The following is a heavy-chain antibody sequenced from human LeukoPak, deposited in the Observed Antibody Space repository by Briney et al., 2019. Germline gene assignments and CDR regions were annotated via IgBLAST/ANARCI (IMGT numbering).Heavy chain of an antibody. D-gene: IGHD3-10*01. CDR1: GFTFSSYS. CDR2: ISSSTNYI. Sequence: PGGSLRLSCAASGFTFSSYSMNWVRQAPGKGLEWVSSISSSTNYIYYADSVKGRFTISRDNAKNSLYLQMNSLRAEDTAVYYCARGITMVRELDYWGQGTLVTVSS. CDR3: ARGITMVRELDY. J-gene: IGHJ4*02. V-gene: IGHV3-21*01.